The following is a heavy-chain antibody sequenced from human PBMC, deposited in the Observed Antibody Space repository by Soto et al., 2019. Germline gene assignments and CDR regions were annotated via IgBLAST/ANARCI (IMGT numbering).Heavy chain of an antibody. Sequence: QVQLVESGGGVVQPGRSLRLSCEASGFTFSTYGIHWVRQAPGKGLEWVAVIWYDGSLQYYAAAVKGRFTISRDNSKNTLYLEMNSLRAEDTAVYYCANLWGDGYNLGQDYNGMDVWGQGTTVIVSS. CDR3: ANLWGDGYNLGQDYNGMDV. CDR2: IWYDGSLQ. J-gene: IGHJ6*02. CDR1: GFTFSTYG. D-gene: IGHD5-12*01. V-gene: IGHV3-33*06.